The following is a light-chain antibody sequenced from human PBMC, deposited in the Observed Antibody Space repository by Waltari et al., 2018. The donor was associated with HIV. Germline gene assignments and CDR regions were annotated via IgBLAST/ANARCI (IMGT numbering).Light chain of an antibody. CDR1: SSDVGGYNY. V-gene: IGLV2-8*01. J-gene: IGLJ2*01. Sequence: QSALTQPPSASGSPGQSVTISCTGRSSDVGGYNYVSWYQQHPGKAPKVLMYEVSKRPSGVSDRFSGSKSGNTASLTVSGLQADDEADYYCSSHACSNGVGFGGGTKLTVL. CDR2: EVS. CDR3: SSHACSNGVG.